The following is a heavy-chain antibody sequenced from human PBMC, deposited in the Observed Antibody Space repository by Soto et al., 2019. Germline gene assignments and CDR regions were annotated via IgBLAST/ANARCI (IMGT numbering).Heavy chain of an antibody. D-gene: IGHD3-22*01. CDR1: GYTFTSYG. CDR3: ARDGYDSSGYYEVFDY. V-gene: IGHV1-18*01. Sequence: GVSEKVSCKASGYTFTSYGISWVRQAPGQGLEWMGWISAYNGNTNYAQKLQGRVTMTTDTSTSTAYMELRSLRSDDTAVYYCARDGYDSSGYYEVFDYWGQGTLVTVSS. J-gene: IGHJ4*02. CDR2: ISAYNGNT.